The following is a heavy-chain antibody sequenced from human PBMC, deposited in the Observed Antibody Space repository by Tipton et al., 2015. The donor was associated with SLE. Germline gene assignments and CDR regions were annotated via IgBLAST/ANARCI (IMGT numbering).Heavy chain of an antibody. CDR2: IYYSGST. CDR1: GGSISSSSYY. V-gene: IGHV4-39*07. CDR3: AREYSSGWSY. Sequence: PSLTCTVSGGSISSSSYYWGWIRQPPGKGLEWIGSIYYSGSTNYNPSLKSRVTISVDTSKNQFSLKLSSVTAADTAVYYCAREYSSGWSYWGQGTLVTVSS. J-gene: IGHJ4*02. D-gene: IGHD6-19*01.